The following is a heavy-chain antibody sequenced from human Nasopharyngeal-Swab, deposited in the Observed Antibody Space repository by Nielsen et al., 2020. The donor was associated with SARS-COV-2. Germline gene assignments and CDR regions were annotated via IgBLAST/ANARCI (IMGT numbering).Heavy chain of an antibody. CDR2: ISSSSSTI. D-gene: IGHD3-3*01. J-gene: IGHJ3*02. CDR1: GFTFSSYS. Sequence: GESLKISCAASGFTFSSYSMNWVRQAPGKGLEWVSYISSSSSTIYYADSVKGRFTISRDNAKNSLYLQMNSLRAEDTAVYYCAREVLRFLEWLLPSDAFDIWGQGTTVTVSS. V-gene: IGHV3-48*01. CDR3: AREVLRFLEWLLPSDAFDI.